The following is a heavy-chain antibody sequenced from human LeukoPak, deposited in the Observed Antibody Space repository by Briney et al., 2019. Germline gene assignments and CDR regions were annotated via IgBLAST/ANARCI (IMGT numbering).Heavy chain of an antibody. V-gene: IGHV3-7*01. CDR2: INQEGSDK. CDR3: ARDRPASY. J-gene: IGHJ4*02. Sequence: PGGSLRLSCAASGFTFSYYWMSWVRQAPGKGLEWVASINQEGSDKHYADSVKGRFTISRDNAKNSLYLQMNSLRDEDTAVYYCARDRPASYWGQGTLVTVSS. CDR1: GFTFSYYW.